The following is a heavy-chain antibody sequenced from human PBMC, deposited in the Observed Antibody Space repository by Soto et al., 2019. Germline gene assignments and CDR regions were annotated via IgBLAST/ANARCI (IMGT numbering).Heavy chain of an antibody. CDR3: ASRVPRRPYFGVFDY. CDR1: AVSISNDGYF. CDR2: ISNSGSS. J-gene: IGHJ4*01. Sequence: QVQLQESGPGLVEPSQTLSLTCTVSAVSISNDGYFWTRIRQRPGKGPEWIGYISNSGSSISNPALRRRLAFSIDTSKNQFSLKLTSMTAADAAIDYCASRVPRRPYFGVFDYWGHGTLVTVSS. V-gene: IGHV4-31*03. D-gene: IGHD1-26*01.